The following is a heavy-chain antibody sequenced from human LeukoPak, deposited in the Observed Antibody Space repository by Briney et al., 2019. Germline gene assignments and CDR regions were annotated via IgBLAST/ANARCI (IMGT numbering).Heavy chain of an antibody. J-gene: IGHJ4*02. CDR3: ARAVRGVTFSVDY. Sequence: PSETLSLTCAVYGGSFSGYYWSWIRQPPGKGMEWIGEINHSGSTNYNPSLKSRVTISVDTSKNQFSLKLSSVTAADTAVYYCARAVRGVTFSVDYWGRGTLVTVSS. D-gene: IGHD3-10*01. CDR2: INHSGST. CDR1: GGSFSGYY. V-gene: IGHV4-34*01.